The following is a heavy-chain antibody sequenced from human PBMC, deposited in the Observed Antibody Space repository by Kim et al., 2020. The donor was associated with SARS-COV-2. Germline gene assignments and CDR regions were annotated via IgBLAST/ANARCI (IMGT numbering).Heavy chain of an antibody. J-gene: IGHJ5*02. CDR1: GGSFSGYY. Sequence: SETLSLTCAVYGGSFSGYYWSWIRQPPGKGLEWIGEINHSGSTNYNPSLKSRVTISVDTSKNQFSLKLSSVTAADMAVYYCARGRSIAAAGTSWFDPWG. CDR2: INHSGST. V-gene: IGHV4-34*01. D-gene: IGHD6-13*01. CDR3: ARGRSIAAAGTSWFDP.